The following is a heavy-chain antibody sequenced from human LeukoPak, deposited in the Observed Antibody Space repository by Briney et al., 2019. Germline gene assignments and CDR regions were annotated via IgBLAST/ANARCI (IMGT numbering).Heavy chain of an antibody. J-gene: IGHJ4*02. Sequence: PSETLSLTCAVYGGSFSGYYWSWIRQPPGKGLEWIGEINHSGSTNYNPSLKSRVTISVDTSKNQFSLKLSSVTAADTAVYYCARHRIVVVPAAYFDYWGQGTLVTVSS. CDR2: INHSGST. D-gene: IGHD2-2*01. V-gene: IGHV4-34*01. CDR3: ARHRIVVVPAAYFDY. CDR1: GGSFSGYY.